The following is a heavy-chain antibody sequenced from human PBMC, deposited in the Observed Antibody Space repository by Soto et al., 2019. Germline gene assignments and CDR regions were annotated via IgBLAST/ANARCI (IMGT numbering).Heavy chain of an antibody. CDR3: AKAGGPRYDSTRGDFDY. CDR2: ISGSGGST. D-gene: IGHD3-22*01. J-gene: IGHJ4*02. V-gene: IGHV3-23*01. Sequence: EVQLLESGGGLVQPGGSLRLSCAASGFTFSSYAMSWVRQAPGKGLEWVSAISGSGGSTYYADSVKGRFTISRDNSKNTLYLQMNSLRAEDTAVYYCAKAGGPRYDSTRGDFDYWGQGTLVTVSS. CDR1: GFTFSSYA.